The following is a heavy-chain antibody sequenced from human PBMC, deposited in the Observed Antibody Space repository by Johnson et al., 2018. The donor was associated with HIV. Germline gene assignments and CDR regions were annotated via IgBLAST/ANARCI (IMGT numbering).Heavy chain of an antibody. D-gene: IGHD2/OR15-2a*01. J-gene: IGHJ3*02. CDR3: AKDRGTTRAFDI. V-gene: IGHV3-15*01. CDR2: ITSKTDGGTI. Sequence: VQLVESGGGLVKTGESLRLSCAASGFTFSNAWMSWVRQAPGKGLEWVGRITSKTDGGTIDYGAPVKGRFTISRDDSKNTLYLQMNSLRAEDTAVYYCAKDRGTTRAFDIWGRGTMVTVSS. CDR1: GFTFSNAW.